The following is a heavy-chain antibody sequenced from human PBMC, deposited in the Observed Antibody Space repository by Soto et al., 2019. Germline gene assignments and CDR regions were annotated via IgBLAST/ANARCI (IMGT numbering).Heavy chain of an antibody. D-gene: IGHD4-17*01. CDR3: SRFDYGDYFFDY. Sequence: GSLRLSCAASGFSFSDYTMNWVRQAPGKGLEWVSAISSSSSDYTFYADSVRGRFTISRDNAKKSLYLQMNSLRAEDTAVYYCSRFDYGDYFFDYWGQGTLVTVS. V-gene: IGHV3-21*01. J-gene: IGHJ4*02. CDR2: ISSSSSDYT. CDR1: GFSFSDYT.